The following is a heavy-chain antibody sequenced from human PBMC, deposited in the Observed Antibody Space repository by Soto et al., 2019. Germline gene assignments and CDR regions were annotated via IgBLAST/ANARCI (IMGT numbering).Heavy chain of an antibody. V-gene: IGHV1-69*13. CDR2: IIPIFGTA. J-gene: IGHJ6*02. Sequence: GASVKVSCKASGGTLSSYAISWVRQAPGQGLEWMGGIIPIFGTANYAQKFQGRVTITADESTSTAYMELSSLRSEDTAVYYCARGGHYGGYYGMDVWGQGTTVTVSS. D-gene: IGHD4-17*01. CDR3: ARGGHYGGYYGMDV. CDR1: GGTLSSYA.